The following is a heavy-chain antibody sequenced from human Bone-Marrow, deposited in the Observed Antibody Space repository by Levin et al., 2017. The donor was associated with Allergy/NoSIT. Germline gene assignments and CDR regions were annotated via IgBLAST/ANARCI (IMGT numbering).Heavy chain of an antibody. CDR2: VDHVENT. V-gene: IGHV4-34*01. CDR1: GGSFSGYY. J-gene: IGHJ5*02. Sequence: PSQTLSLTCVVSGGSFSGYYWSWIRQSPGKGLEWIGEVDHVENTNYNPSLKSRVTISLETSKNQFFLNLTSVTAADTAVYYCARGFRTSMVRINWFDPWGQGTLVTVSS. CDR3: ARGFRTSMVRINWFDP. D-gene: IGHD3-10*01.